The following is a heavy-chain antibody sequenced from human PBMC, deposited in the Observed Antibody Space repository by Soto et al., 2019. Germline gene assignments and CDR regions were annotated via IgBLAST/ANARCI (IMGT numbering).Heavy chain of an antibody. J-gene: IGHJ4*02. CDR1: GYTLTELS. CDR3: ARGGACISGSCSVDI. D-gene: IGHD2-15*01. V-gene: IGHV1-24*01. Sequence: ASVKVSCKVSGYTLTELSMHWVRQAPGKGLEWMGGFDPEDGETIYAQKFQGRVTMTEDTSTDTAYLQWSSLRASDSGMYYCARGGACISGSCSVDIWGQGTLVTVSS. CDR2: FDPEDGET.